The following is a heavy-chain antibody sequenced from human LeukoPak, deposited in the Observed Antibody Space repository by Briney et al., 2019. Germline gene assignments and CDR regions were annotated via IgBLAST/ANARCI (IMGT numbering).Heavy chain of an antibody. CDR2: IYSGGST. CDR3: ARSLDYSNSLDY. V-gene: IGHV3-53*01. CDR1: GFTVSSNY. Sequence: PGGSLRLSCAASGFTVSSNYMSWVRQARGKGLEWVSVIYSGGSTYYADSVKGRFTISRDNSKNTLYLQMNSLRAEDTAVYYCARSLDYSNSLDYWGQGTLVTVSS. J-gene: IGHJ4*02. D-gene: IGHD4-11*01.